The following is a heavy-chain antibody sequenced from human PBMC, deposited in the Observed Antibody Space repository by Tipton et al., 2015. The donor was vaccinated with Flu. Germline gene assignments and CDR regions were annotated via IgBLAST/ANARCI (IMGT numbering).Heavy chain of an antibody. CDR1: GYSISSAF. CDR3: ARLSYYDVDLKNFYFDY. Sequence: TLSLTCVVSGYSISSAFWGWIRQPPGKGLEWIGSIHHSGTTDYNPSLKSRVTISVDTSKSQFSLMLRSVTAADTAVYYCARLSYYDVDLKNFYFDYWGQGALVTVSS. V-gene: IGHV4-38-2*01. CDR2: IHHSGTT. D-gene: IGHD3-10*02. J-gene: IGHJ4*02.